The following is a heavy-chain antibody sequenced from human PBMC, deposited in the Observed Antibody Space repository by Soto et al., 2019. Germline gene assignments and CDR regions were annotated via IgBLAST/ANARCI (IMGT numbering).Heavy chain of an antibody. Sequence: QVQLVESGGGVVQPGRSLRLSCAASGFTFSSYGMHWVHQAPGKGLEWVAVISYDGSNKYYADSVKGRFTISRDNSKNTLYLQMNSLRAEDTAVYYCASREYSSSWYRHYYYGMDVWGQGTTVTVSS. CDR1: GFTFSSYG. CDR2: ISYDGSNK. CDR3: ASREYSSSWYRHYYYGMDV. J-gene: IGHJ6*02. V-gene: IGHV3-30*03. D-gene: IGHD6-13*01.